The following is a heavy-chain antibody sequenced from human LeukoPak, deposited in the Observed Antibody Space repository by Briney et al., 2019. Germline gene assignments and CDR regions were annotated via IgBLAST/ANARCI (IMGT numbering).Heavy chain of an antibody. Sequence: GSLRLSCAASGFTFSSYWMSWVRQPPGKGLEWIGEINHSGSTNYNPSLKSRVTISVDTSKNQFSLKLSSVTAADTAVYYCARREGISSGWYSDYWGQGSLVTVSS. CDR1: GFTFSSYW. CDR2: INHSGST. D-gene: IGHD6-19*01. V-gene: IGHV4-34*01. J-gene: IGHJ4*02. CDR3: ARREGISSGWYSDY.